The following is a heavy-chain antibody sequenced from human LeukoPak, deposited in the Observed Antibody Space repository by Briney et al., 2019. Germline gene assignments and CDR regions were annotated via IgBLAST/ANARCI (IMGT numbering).Heavy chain of an antibody. CDR2: ISSSGST. D-gene: IGHD3-10*01. J-gene: IGHJ3*02. CDR1: GVSISSGSYY. Sequence: SETLSLTCTVSGVSISSGSYYWSWIRQPAGTGLEWIGRISSSGSTNYNPSLKSRVTISVDTSKNQFSLKLSSVTAADTAVYYCARVRSPEAFDIWGQGTMVTVSS. CDR3: ARVRSPEAFDI. V-gene: IGHV4-61*02.